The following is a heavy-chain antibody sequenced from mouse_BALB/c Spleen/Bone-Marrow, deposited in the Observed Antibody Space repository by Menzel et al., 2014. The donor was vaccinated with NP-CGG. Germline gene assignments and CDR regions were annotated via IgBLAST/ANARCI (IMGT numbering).Heavy chain of an antibody. V-gene: IGHV1-67*01. Sequence: QVQLQQSGPELVRPGVSVKISYKGSGYTFTDYAMHWVKQSHAKSLEWIGVISTYSGNTNYNQKFKGKATMTVDKSSSTAYMELARLTSEDSAIYYCASYGSSYYAMDYWGQGTSVTVSS. CDR3: ASYGSSYYAMDY. D-gene: IGHD1-1*01. CDR1: GYTFTDYA. J-gene: IGHJ4*01. CDR2: ISTYSGNT.